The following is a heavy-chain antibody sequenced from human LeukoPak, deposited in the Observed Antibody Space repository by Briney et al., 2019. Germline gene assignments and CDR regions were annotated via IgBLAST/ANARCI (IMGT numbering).Heavy chain of an antibody. Sequence: SETLSLTCAAYGGSFSGYYWSWIRQPPGKGLEWIGEINHSGSTNYNPSLKSRVTISVDTSKNQFSLKLSSVTAADTAVYYCAREGVVVPAAPYYYGMDVWGKGTTVTVSS. V-gene: IGHV4-34*01. CDR3: AREGVVVPAAPYYYGMDV. CDR2: INHSGST. D-gene: IGHD2-2*01. CDR1: GGSFSGYY. J-gene: IGHJ6*04.